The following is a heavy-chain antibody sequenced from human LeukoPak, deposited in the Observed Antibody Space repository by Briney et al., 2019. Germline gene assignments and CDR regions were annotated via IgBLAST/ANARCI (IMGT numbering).Heavy chain of an antibody. CDR3: ARAGEQLVLSYYYYYMEV. CDR2: MNPNSGNT. V-gene: IGHV1-8*01. J-gene: IGHJ6*03. Sequence: ASVKVSCKASGYTFTSYDINWVRQATGQGLEWMGWMNPNSGNTGYAQKFQGRVTMTRNTSISTAYMELSSLRSEDTAVYYCARAGEQLVLSYYYYYMEVWGKGTTVTVSS. D-gene: IGHD6-13*01. CDR1: GYTFTSYD.